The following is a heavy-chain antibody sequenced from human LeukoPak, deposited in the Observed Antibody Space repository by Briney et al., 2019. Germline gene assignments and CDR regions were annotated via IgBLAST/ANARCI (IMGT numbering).Heavy chain of an antibody. Sequence: PGGSLRLSCAASGFTVSSNYMSWVRQAPGKGLEWVSVIYSGGSTYCADSVKGRFTISRDNSKNTLYLQMNSLRAEDTAVYYCARAYSLEYYWFDPWGQGTLVTVSS. D-gene: IGHD2/OR15-2a*01. CDR1: GFTVSSNY. V-gene: IGHV3-66*02. CDR3: ARAYSLEYYWFDP. CDR2: IYSGGST. J-gene: IGHJ5*02.